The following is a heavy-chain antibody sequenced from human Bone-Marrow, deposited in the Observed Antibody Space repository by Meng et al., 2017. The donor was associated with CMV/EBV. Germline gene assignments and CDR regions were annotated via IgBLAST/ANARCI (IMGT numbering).Heavy chain of an antibody. J-gene: IGHJ4*02. Sequence: GGSLRLSCAASGFTFSSYWMSWVRQAPGKGLEWVANIKQDGSEKYYVDSVKGRFTISRDNAKNSLYLQMNSLRAEDTAVYYCAKDDVYYYGSGSYQDYWGQGTLVTVSS. CDR2: IKQDGSEK. CDR3: AKDDVYYYGSGSYQDY. D-gene: IGHD3-10*01. CDR1: GFTFSSYW. V-gene: IGHV3-7*01.